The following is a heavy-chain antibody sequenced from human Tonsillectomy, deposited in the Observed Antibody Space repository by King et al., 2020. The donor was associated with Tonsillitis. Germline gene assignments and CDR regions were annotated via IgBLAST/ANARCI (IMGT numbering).Heavy chain of an antibody. CDR1: GFTFRNYA. V-gene: IGHV3-23*03. D-gene: IGHD2-15*01. Sequence: EVQLVESGGGLVQPGGSLRLSCAASGFTFRNYAMSWVRQAPGKGLEWVSVIYSAGGATFYADSVRGRFTISRDNSQNTLYLQMNSLRAEDTAVYYCAKDRSGFCSDGSCYASDSWGQGTLVTVSS. CDR2: IYSAGGAT. CDR3: AKDRSGFCSDGSCYASDS. J-gene: IGHJ4*02.